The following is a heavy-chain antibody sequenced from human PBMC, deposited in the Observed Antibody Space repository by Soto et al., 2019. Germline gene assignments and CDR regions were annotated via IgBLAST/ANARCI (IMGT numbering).Heavy chain of an antibody. Sequence: SETLSLTCAVYGGSFSGYYWSWIRQPPGKGLEWIGGINHSGSTNYNPSLKSRVTISVDTSKDQFSLKLSSVTAADTAVYYCARDSDFWSGAEDYWGQGTLVTVSS. CDR2: INHSGST. D-gene: IGHD3-3*01. CDR3: ARDSDFWSGAEDY. CDR1: GGSFSGYY. J-gene: IGHJ4*02. V-gene: IGHV4-34*01.